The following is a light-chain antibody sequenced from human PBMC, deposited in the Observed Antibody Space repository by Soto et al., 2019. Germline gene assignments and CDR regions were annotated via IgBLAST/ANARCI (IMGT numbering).Light chain of an antibody. CDR3: QQYNKWPPT. CDR1: QSITSSY. J-gene: IGKJ1*01. Sequence: EIVLTQSPDTLSLSPGQRATLSCRASQSITSSYLAWYQQKPGQAPRLLIYGASSRATGIPDRFSGSGSGTDFTLTISRLEPEDFVVYYCQQYNKWPPTFGQGTKVDI. CDR2: GAS. V-gene: IGKV3-20*01.